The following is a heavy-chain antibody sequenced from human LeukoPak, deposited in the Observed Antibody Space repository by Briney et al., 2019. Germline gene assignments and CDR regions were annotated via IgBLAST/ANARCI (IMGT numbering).Heavy chain of an antibody. J-gene: IGHJ4*02. Sequence: SETLSLTCRVSGGFISTYYWSWIRQPPGKGLEWIGYIYHSGSTYYNPSLKSRVTISVDTSKNEFSLKLSSVTAADTAVYYCVRWTAGTTEDSWGQGTLVTVSS. V-gene: IGHV4-59*04. CDR2: IYHSGST. D-gene: IGHD1-1*01. CDR1: GGFISTYY. CDR3: VRWTAGTTEDS.